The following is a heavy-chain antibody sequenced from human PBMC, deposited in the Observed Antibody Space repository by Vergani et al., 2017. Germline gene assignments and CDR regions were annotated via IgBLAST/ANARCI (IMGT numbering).Heavy chain of an antibody. V-gene: IGHV4-59*01. Sequence: QVKLQESGPGLVKPSETLSLTCTVSGASMSGYYWSWIRQPPGKELEWIGYMYHSGSTNYNPSLETRVTISGDTSKNQFSLKLNSVTAADTAVYYCGRVADFYVLGSRLLDLWGQGILVTVSS. CDR1: GASMSGYY. J-gene: IGHJ5*02. CDR3: GRVADFYVLGSRLLDL. CDR2: MYHSGST. D-gene: IGHD3-10*01.